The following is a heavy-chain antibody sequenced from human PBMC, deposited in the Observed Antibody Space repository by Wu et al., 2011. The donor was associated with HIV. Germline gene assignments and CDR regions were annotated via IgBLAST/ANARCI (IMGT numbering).Heavy chain of an antibody. J-gene: IGHJ6*03. Sequence: QVLLVQSGAEVKKPGSSVKVSCKTSGDSLTKYAFSWVRQAPGQGLEWMGGIIPNSGTTNYARKFQGRFTVTADTSTTTVHMELRSLRSEDTAVYFCTRSGXAAAYYYYYMNVWGKGPRSPSP. CDR3: TRSGXAAAYYYYYMNV. V-gene: IGHV1-69*14. CDR1: GDSLTKYA. D-gene: IGHD2-2*01. CDR2: IIPNSGTT.